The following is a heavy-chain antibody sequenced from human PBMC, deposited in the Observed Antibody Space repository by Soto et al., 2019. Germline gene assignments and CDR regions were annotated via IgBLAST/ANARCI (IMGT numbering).Heavy chain of an antibody. J-gene: IGHJ4*02. D-gene: IGHD6-6*01. CDR2: IDSRGRTL. CDR3: ARQAARNYIDS. Sequence: GGGLRRSCVASGFTFSDYSMSWIRQAPGKGLEWLAFIDSRGRTLSYADSVRGRFTISRGDAENSVYLQMDSLRADDTAVYYCARQAARNYIDSWGQGNSVSVSS. V-gene: IGHV3-11*01. CDR1: GFTFSDYS.